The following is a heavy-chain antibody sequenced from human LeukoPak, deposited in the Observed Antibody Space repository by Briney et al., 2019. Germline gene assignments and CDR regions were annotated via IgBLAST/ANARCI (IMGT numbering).Heavy chain of an antibody. CDR3: VRLRRNGDTGGYYYYYDY. J-gene: IGHJ4*02. D-gene: IGHD2-8*02. V-gene: IGHV3-21*06. Sequence: GGSLRLSCAASQFSFSSYSFNWVRQAPGQGLEWVASINKGATHTYYADSMRGRFTVSRDDAKNSLFLQMHSLSAEDTAVYYCVRLRRNGDTGGYYYYYDYWGRGTLVTVSS. CDR1: QFSFSSYS. CDR2: INKGATHT.